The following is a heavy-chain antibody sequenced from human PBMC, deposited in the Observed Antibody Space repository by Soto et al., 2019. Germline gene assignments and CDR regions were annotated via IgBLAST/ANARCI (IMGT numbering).Heavy chain of an antibody. J-gene: IGHJ5*02. CDR3: ARGGTTRLYNWFDP. Sequence: QVQLVQSGAEVKKPGASVKVSCKASGYTFTGYYMHWVRQAPGQGLEWMGWINPNSGGTNYGQKFQGWVTMTRDTSISTAYMELSRLRSDDTAVYYCARGGTTRLYNWFDPWGQGTLVTVSS. V-gene: IGHV1-2*04. CDR2: INPNSGGT. CDR1: GYTFTGYY. D-gene: IGHD1-7*01.